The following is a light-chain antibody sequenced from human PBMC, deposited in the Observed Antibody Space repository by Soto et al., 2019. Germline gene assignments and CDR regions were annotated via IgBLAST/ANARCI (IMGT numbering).Light chain of an antibody. J-gene: IGLJ1*01. V-gene: IGLV2-14*02. CDR1: RNDIGTYNL. CDR3: SSHRISSDSYV. Sequence: LSQPAAVCESPRQSISISHGGGRNDIGTYNLVSWYQQHPGKAPKLIIYEGNKRPSGVSNRFSGSRSGNTASLTISGLQSEDEADYCCSSHRISSDSYVFGTGTKVTVL. CDR2: EGN.